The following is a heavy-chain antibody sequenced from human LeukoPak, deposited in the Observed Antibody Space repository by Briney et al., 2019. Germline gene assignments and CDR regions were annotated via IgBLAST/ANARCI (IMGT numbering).Heavy chain of an antibody. CDR2: ISSSSSYI. CDR3: ARHSSGSTGYNYYYGMDV. J-gene: IGHJ6*02. V-gene: IGHV3-21*01. Sequence: PGGSLRLSCAASGFTFSSYSMNWVRQAPGKGLEWVSSISSSSSYIYYADSVKGRFTISRDNAKNSLYLQMNSLRAEDTAVYYCARHSSGSTGYNYYYGMDVWGQGTTVTVSS. D-gene: IGHD3-3*01. CDR1: GFTFSSYS.